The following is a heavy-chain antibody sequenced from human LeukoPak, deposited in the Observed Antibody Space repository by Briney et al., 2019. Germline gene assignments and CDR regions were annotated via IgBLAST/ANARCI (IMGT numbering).Heavy chain of an antibody. CDR1: GFTFHDYA. J-gene: IGHJ4*02. CDR2: ISWNSGNI. CDR3: AKGQTIITMTTFDY. D-gene: IGHD4-17*01. V-gene: IGHV3-9*03. Sequence: GGSLTLSCAASGFTFHDYAMHWVRQAPGKGLEWVSGISWNSGNIVYADSVKGRFTISRDNAKNSLYLQMDSLRAEDMALYYCAKGQTIITMTTFDYWGQGTLVTVSS.